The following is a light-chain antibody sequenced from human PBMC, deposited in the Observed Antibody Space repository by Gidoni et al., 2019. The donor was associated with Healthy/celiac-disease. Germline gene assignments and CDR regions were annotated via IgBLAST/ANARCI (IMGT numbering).Light chain of an antibody. Sequence: EIVLTQSPATLSLSPGESATLSCRASQRVSSYLAWYQQKPGQAPRLLIYAASNRATGIPARFSGSGSGTDFTLTISSLEPEDFAVYYCQQRSNWPTFGGGTKVEIK. CDR2: AAS. CDR1: QRVSSY. CDR3: QQRSNWPT. J-gene: IGKJ4*01. V-gene: IGKV3-11*01.